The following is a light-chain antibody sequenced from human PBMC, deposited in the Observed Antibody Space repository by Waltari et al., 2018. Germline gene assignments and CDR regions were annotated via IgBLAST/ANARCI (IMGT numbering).Light chain of an antibody. CDR3: CSYAGSRV. V-gene: IGLV2-23*02. CDR2: EVS. CDR1: SRDVGSYNL. Sequence: QSALTQPASVSGSPGQSITISCTGTSRDVGSYNLVSWDQQHPGKAPKPMIYEVSKRPSGVSNRFSGSKSGNTASLTISGLQAEDEADYYCCSYAGSRVFGGGTKLTVL. J-gene: IGLJ3*02.